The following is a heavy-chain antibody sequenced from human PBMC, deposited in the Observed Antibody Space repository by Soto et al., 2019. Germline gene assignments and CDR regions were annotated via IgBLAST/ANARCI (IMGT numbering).Heavy chain of an antibody. V-gene: IGHV3-21*01. CDR2: TSSSGSFM. D-gene: IGHD1-7*01. CDR3: ARDPPTGTTLDWADS. CDR1: GFSFSSDS. J-gene: IGHJ4*02. Sequence: VGSLRLSCAVSGFSFSSDSMGWVRQAPGKGLEWVASTSSSGSFMNYADSVKGRFTISRDNAKNSLYLQMSGLKDEDTAVYYCARDPPTGTTLDWADSWGQGTLVT.